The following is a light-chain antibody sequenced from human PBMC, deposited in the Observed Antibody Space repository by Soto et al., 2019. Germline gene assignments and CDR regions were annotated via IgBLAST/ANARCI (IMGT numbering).Light chain of an antibody. CDR2: DVN. V-gene: IGLV2-11*01. Sequence: QSVLTQPRSVSGSPGQSVTFSCTGTSGDIGDYNYVSWYQFHPGKAPKMIIYDVNKRPSGVPDRFSGSKSGNTASLTISWLQAEDEADYYCCSYAHTSRVFGGGTKLTVL. CDR3: CSYAHTSRV. CDR1: SGDIGDYNY. J-gene: IGLJ3*02.